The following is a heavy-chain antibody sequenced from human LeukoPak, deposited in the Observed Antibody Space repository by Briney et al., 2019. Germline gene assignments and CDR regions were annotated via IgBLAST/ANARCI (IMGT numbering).Heavy chain of an antibody. V-gene: IGHV3-74*01. CDR1: GFSFSKYW. Sequence: GGSLRLSCAASGFSFSKYWMHWVRQTPGEGLVWVSRIKEDGTYTSYADSVKGRFTISRDNARNTVFLQMNSLRAEDTAVYYCARDFDMGITPGDDFDFWGQGTLVTISS. CDR2: IKEDGTYT. J-gene: IGHJ4*02. D-gene: IGHD3-9*01. CDR3: ARDFDMGITPGDDFDF.